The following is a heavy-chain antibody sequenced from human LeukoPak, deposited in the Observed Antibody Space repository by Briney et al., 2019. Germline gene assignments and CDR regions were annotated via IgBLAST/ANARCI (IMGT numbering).Heavy chain of an antibody. CDR2: ISWNSGSI. CDR1: GFTFDNYA. Sequence: GGSLRLSCAASGFTFDNYAMHWVRQAPGKGLELVSGISWNSGSIGYADSVKGRFAISRDNAKNSLYLQMNSLRAEDTALYHCAKDSRIAAAGPLDYWGQGTLVTVSS. J-gene: IGHJ4*02. D-gene: IGHD6-13*01. V-gene: IGHV3-9*01. CDR3: AKDSRIAAAGPLDY.